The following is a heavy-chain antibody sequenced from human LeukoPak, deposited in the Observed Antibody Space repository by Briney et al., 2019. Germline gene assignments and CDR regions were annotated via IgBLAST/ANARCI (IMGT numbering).Heavy chain of an antibody. CDR2: IYGGGST. J-gene: IGHJ4*02. CDR1: GLTVSSNC. V-gene: IGHV3-53*04. Sequence: GGSLRLSCAASGLTVSSNCMSWVRQAPRRGLEWVSLIYGGGSTYYTASVQGRFAISRHTSKNTLYLQIKSLTSEDTAVYYSVKNPRRKGLVGYSYGPIDYWGQGTLVSVSS. CDR3: VKNPRRKGLVGYSYGPIDY. D-gene: IGHD5-18*01.